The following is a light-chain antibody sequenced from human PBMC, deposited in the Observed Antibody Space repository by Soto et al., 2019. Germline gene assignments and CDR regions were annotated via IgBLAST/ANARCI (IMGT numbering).Light chain of an antibody. V-gene: IGLV2-14*01. J-gene: IGLJ1*01. CDR1: SSDVGGYIY. Sequence: PASVSGSPGQSITISCTGTSSDVGGYIYVSWYQQHPGKAPKLMIYEVSNRPSGVSNRFSGSKSGNTASLTISGLQAEDEADYYCSSYSRSSFYVFGTGTKVTVL. CDR2: EVS. CDR3: SSYSRSSFYV.